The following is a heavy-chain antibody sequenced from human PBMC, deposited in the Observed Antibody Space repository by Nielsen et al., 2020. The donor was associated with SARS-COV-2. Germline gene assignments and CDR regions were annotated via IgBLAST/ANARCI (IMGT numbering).Heavy chain of an antibody. J-gene: IGHJ6*02. CDR3: AKDLGGYFYYYGMDV. CDR1: GFTFSSYA. V-gene: IGHV3-23*01. CDR2: ISGSGGST. Sequence: GESLKISCAASGFTFSSYAMSWVRQAPGKGLEWVSAISGSGGSTYYADSVKGRFTISRDNSKNTLYLQMNSLRAEDTALYYCAKDLGGYFYYYGMDVWGQGTTVTVSS. D-gene: IGHD3-16*01.